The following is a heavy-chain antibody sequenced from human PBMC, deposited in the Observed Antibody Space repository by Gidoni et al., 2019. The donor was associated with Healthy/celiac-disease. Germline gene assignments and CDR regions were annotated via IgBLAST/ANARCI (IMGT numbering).Heavy chain of an antibody. CDR2: ISYDGSNK. Sequence: QVQLVESGGGVVQPGRSLRLPCAASGFTFSSYGMHWVRQAPGKGLEWVAVISYDGSNKYYADSVKGRFTISRDNSKNTLYLQMNSLRAEDTAVYYCAKPIAAAGFFSLLGSYHGMDVWGQGTTVTVSS. V-gene: IGHV3-30*18. CDR1: GFTFSSYG. J-gene: IGHJ6*02. D-gene: IGHD6-13*01. CDR3: AKPIAAAGFFSLLGSYHGMDV.